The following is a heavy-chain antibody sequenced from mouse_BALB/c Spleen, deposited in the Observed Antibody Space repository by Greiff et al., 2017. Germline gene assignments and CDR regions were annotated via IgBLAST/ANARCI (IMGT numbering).Heavy chain of an antibody. V-gene: IGHV1-9*01. CDR3: ARRAARDYYYAMDY. D-gene: IGHD3-3*01. CDR1: GYTFSSYW. J-gene: IGHJ4*01. CDR2: ILPGSGST. Sequence: VQLQQSGAELMKPGASVKISCKATGYTFSSYWIEWVKQRPGHGLEWIGEILPGSGSTNYNEKFKGKATFTADTSSNTAYMQLSSLTSEDSAVYYCARRAARDYYYAMDYWGQGTSVTVSS.